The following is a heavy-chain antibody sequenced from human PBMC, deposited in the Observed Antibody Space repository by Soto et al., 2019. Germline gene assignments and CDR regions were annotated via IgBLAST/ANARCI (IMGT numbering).Heavy chain of an antibody. CDR3: ARVPDR. J-gene: IGHJ5*02. V-gene: IGHV4-59*12. CDR2: IYYSGSS. Sequence: SETLSLTCTVAGGSISSYYWSWIRQPPGKGLEWIGYIYYSGSSNYNPSLKSRVTISVDRSKNQFSLKLSSVTAADTAVYYCARVPDRWGQGTLVTVSS. CDR1: GGSISSYY.